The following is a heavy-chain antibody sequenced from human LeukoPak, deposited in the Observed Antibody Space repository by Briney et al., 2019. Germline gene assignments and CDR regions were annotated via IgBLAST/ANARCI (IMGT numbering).Heavy chain of an antibody. D-gene: IGHD6-13*01. V-gene: IGHV3-7*01. CDR1: GFTFSSYW. Sequence: PGGSLRLSCAASGFTFSSYWMSSVRQAPGKGLEWVANIKQDGSEKYYVDSVKGRFTISRDNAKNSLYLQMNSLRAEDTAVYYCAREYSRRYYYYMDVWGKGTTVTVSS. CDR3: AREYSRRYYYYMDV. CDR2: IKQDGSEK. J-gene: IGHJ6*03.